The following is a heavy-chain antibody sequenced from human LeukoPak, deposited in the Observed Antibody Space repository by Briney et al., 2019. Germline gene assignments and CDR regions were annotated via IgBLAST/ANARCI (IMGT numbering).Heavy chain of an antibody. CDR2: IRYDGSNK. Sequence: PGGSLRLSCAASGFSFSSYGMHWVRQAPGKGLEWVVFIRYDGSNKSYADSVKGRFTISRDNSKNTLYLQMNSLRPEDTAVYYCAKDPTRVTTTHPDYWGQGTLVTVSP. J-gene: IGHJ4*02. V-gene: IGHV3-30*02. CDR3: AKDPTRVTTTHPDY. CDR1: GFSFSSYG. D-gene: IGHD4-17*01.